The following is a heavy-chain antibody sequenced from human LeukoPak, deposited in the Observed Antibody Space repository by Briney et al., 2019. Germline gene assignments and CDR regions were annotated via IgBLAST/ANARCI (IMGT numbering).Heavy chain of an antibody. CDR2: IIPIFGTA. CDR1: GGTFSSYA. V-gene: IGHV1-69*05. J-gene: IGHJ4*02. D-gene: IGHD3-3*01. Sequence: SVKVSCKASGGTFSSYAISWVRQAPGQGLEWMGRIIPIFGTADYAQKFQGRVTITTDESTSTAYMELSSLRSEDTAVYYCARDGFWSGGSIDYWGQGTLVTVSS. CDR3: ARDGFWSGGSIDY.